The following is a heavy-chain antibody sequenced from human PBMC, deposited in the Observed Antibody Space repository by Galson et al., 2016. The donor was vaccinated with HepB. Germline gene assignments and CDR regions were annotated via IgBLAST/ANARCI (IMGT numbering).Heavy chain of an antibody. Sequence: SLRLSCAASGFTFSSYAMSWVRQAPGKGLEWVSGISGSGDLKYYADSVKGRFTISRDNPKNTLHLQMKSLRVDDTDVYYCAKIWGKSSGWYGSSYFQYGMDVWGQGTTVSVSS. CDR3: AKIWGKSSGWYGSSYFQYGMDV. CDR2: ISGSGDLK. D-gene: IGHD6-19*01. V-gene: IGHV3-23*01. J-gene: IGHJ6*02. CDR1: GFTFSSYA.